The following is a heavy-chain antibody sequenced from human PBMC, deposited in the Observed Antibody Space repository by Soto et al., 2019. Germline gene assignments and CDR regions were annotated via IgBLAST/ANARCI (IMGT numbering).Heavy chain of an antibody. CDR2: IIPILGIA. J-gene: IGHJ4*02. Sequence: SVKVFRKASGGTFSSHTISRGRQALGQGLEWMGRIIPILGIANYAQKFQGRVTITADKSTSTAYMELSSLRSEDTAVYYCARDEEVVAASPFDYWGQGTLVTVSS. V-gene: IGHV1-69*04. D-gene: IGHD2-15*01. CDR1: GGTFSSHT. CDR3: ARDEEVVAASPFDY.